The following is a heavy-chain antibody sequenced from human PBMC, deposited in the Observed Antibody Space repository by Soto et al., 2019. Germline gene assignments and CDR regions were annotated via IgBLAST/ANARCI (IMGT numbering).Heavy chain of an antibody. CDR2: IYYSGST. J-gene: IGHJ4*02. D-gene: IGHD2-21*01. V-gene: IGHV4-59*01. CDR3: AREGIGRYYFDY. Sequence: SETLSLTCTVSGGSISSYYWSWIRQPPGKGLEWIGYIYYSGSTNYNPSLKSRVTISVDTSKNQLSLKLSSVTAADTAVYYCAREGIGRYYFDYWGQGTMVTVSS. CDR1: GGSISSYY.